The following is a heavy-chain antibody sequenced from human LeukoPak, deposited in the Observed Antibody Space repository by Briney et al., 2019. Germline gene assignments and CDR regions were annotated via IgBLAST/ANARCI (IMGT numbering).Heavy chain of an antibody. V-gene: IGHV3-30*02. J-gene: IGHJ4*02. CDR2: IRYDGSNK. D-gene: IGHD5-18*01. Sequence: GGSLRLSCAASGFIFSTYGMHWVRQAPGKGLEWVAFIRYDGSNKYYADSVKGRFTISRDNSKNTLYLRMNSLRTEDTAFYFCAKDWGYSYGNFDCWGQGTLVTVSS. CDR3: AKDWGYSYGNFDC. CDR1: GFIFSTYG.